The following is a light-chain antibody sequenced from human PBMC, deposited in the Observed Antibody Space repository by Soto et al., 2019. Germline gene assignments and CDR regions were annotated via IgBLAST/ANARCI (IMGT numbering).Light chain of an antibody. CDR1: QSVSRD. Sequence: EVGMTQTPATLSVSPGERATLSCRASQSVSRDLACYQQKPGQAPRLLIYDISTRATGIPTRFSGSGSGTEFTLTIGSLQSEDFAVYYCQQYNDWALTFGGGTKVDI. CDR3: QQYNDWALT. J-gene: IGKJ4*01. V-gene: IGKV3D-15*01. CDR2: DIS.